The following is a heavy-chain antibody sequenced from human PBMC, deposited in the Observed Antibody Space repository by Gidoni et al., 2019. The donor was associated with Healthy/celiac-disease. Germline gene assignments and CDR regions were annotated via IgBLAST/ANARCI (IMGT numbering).Heavy chain of an antibody. CDR2: IYYNGNT. D-gene: IGHD6-6*01. Sequence: GSMNSYYWSWIRQPPGKGMEWIGYIYYNGNTKYNPSLKIRVTIPGDTSKSQFSLNLSSVTAADTAVYYCARHFSSVRYYFYYIDVWGKGNAVTVSS. CDR3: ARHFSSVRYYFYYIDV. CDR1: GSMNSYY. V-gene: IGHV4-59*08. J-gene: IGHJ6*03.